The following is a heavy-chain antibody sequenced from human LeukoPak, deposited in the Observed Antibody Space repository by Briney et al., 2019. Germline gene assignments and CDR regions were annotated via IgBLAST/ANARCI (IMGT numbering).Heavy chain of an antibody. V-gene: IGHV3-48*03. CDR2: ISSSGSTI. CDR1: GFTFSSYE. D-gene: IGHD3-16*02. CDR3: ASPFYDYVWGSYRYAFDI. Sequence: GGSLRLSCAASGFTFSSYEMNWVRQAPGKGLEWVSYISSSGSTIYYADSVKGRFTISRDNAKNSLYLQMNSLRAEDTAVYYCASPFYDYVWGSYRYAFDIWGQGTMVTVSS. J-gene: IGHJ3*02.